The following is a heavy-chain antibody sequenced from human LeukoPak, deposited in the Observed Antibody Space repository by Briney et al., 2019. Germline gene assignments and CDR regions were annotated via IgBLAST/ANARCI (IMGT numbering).Heavy chain of an antibody. CDR3: ARDKRLASRAYDI. Sequence: GGSLRLSCVASGFSFSTANMNWGRQAPGKGLDWVAFIDVGVNYIQYASSVKGRFIISRDNAQNSLLLEANSLRVEDTAVYYCARDKRLASRAYDIWGQGTMVTVSS. J-gene: IGHJ3*02. V-gene: IGHV3-21*06. CDR1: GFSFSTAN. CDR2: IDVGVNYI. D-gene: IGHD6-19*01.